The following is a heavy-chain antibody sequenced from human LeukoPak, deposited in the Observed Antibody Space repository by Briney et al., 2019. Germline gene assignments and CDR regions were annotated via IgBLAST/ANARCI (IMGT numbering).Heavy chain of an antibody. CDR3: AKDSSGSSWYGGFYYFDY. V-gene: IGHV3-23*01. CDR2: ISGSGGST. CDR1: GFTFSSYA. J-gene: IGHJ4*02. Sequence: GGSLRLSCAASGFTFSSYAMSWVRQAPGKGLEWVSGISGSGGSTHYADSVKGRFTISRDNSKNTLYLQMNSLGAEDTAVYYCAKDSSGSSWYGGFYYFDYWGQGTLVTVSS. D-gene: IGHD6-13*01.